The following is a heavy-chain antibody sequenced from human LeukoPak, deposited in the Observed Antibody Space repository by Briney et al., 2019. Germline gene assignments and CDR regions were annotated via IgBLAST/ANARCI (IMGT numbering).Heavy chain of an antibody. D-gene: IGHD1-1*01. CDR3: ARAAWNPRAGRYYMDV. CDR2: INHSGST. J-gene: IGHJ6*03. V-gene: IGHV4-34*01. Sequence: SETLSLTCAVYGGSFSGYYWSWIRQPPGKGLEWIGEINHSGSTNYNPSLKSRVTISVDTSKNQFSLKLSSVTAADTAVYYCARAAWNPRAGRYYMDVWGEGTTVTVSS. CDR1: GGSFSGYY.